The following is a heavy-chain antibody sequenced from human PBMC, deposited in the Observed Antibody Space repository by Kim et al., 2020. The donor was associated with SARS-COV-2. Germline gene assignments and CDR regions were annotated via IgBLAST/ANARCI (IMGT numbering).Heavy chain of an antibody. Sequence: GGSLRLSCAASGFTFDDYTMHWVRQAPGKGLEWVSLISWDGGSTYYADSVKGRFTISRDNSKNSLYLQMNSLRTEDTALYYCAKDGQAAAAGRGGWFDPWGQGTLVTVSS. J-gene: IGHJ5*02. CDR1: GFTFDDYT. V-gene: IGHV3-43*01. D-gene: IGHD6-13*01. CDR2: ISWDGGST. CDR3: AKDGQAAAAGRGGWFDP.